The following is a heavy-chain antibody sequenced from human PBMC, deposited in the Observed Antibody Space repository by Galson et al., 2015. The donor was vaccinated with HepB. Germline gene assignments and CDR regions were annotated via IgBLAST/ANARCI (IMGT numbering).Heavy chain of an antibody. CDR3: ARDSESRTYYDFWSGLGSSDI. V-gene: IGHV1-2*02. CDR2: INPNSGGT. CDR1: GYTFTGYY. D-gene: IGHD3-3*01. Sequence: SVKVSCKASGYTFTGYYMHWVRQAPGQGLEWMGWINPNSGGTNYAQKFQGRVTMTRDTSISTNYMELNRLRSDDTAVYYCARDSESRTYYDFWSGLGSSDIWGQGTMVTVSS. J-gene: IGHJ3*02.